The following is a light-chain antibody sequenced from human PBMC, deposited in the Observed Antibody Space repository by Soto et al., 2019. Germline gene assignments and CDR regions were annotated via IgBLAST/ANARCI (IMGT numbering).Light chain of an antibody. CDR2: EGN. Sequence: QSALTQPASVSGSPGQSITISCTGTSSDVGGYNLVSWFQLHPGKAPKLMISEGNKRPSGVSNRFSGSKSGNTASLTISGLQAEDEADYYCCSYSGSGTPVVFGGGTQLTVL. V-gene: IGLV2-23*01. J-gene: IGLJ2*01. CDR3: CSYSGSGTPVV. CDR1: SSDVGGYNL.